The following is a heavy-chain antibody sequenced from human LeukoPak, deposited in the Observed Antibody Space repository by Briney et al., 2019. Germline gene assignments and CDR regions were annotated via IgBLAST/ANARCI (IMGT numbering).Heavy chain of an antibody. V-gene: IGHV1-46*01. CDR1: GYTFTRYY. J-gene: IGHJ3*02. CDR2: ISPSGGST. D-gene: IGHD3-9*01. CDR3: ARGIALRYFDWLFNDADAFDI. Sequence: ASVKVSCKAFGYTFTRYYMHWVRQAPGQGPEWMGVISPSGGSTTYAQKFQGRVTITRNTSISTAYMELSSLRSEDTAVYYCARGIALRYFDWLFNDADAFDIWGQGTMVTVSS.